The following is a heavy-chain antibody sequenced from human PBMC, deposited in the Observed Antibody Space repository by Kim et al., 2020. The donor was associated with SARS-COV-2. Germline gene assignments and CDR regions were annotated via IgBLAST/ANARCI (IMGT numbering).Heavy chain of an antibody. CDR1: GFTFSDYY. Sequence: GGSLRLSCAASGFTFSDYYMSWIRQAPGKGLEWVSYISSSSSYTNYADSVKGRFTISRDNAKNSLYLQMNSLRAEDTAVYYCARAYYYDSSGLPDYWGQGTLVTVSS. D-gene: IGHD3-22*01. CDR2: ISSSSSYT. CDR3: ARAYYYDSSGLPDY. V-gene: IGHV3-11*05. J-gene: IGHJ4*02.